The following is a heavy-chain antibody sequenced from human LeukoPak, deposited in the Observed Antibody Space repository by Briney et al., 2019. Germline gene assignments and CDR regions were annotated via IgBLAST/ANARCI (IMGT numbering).Heavy chain of an antibody. Sequence: GGSLRLSCAASGFTFSSYSMNWVRQAPGKGLEWVSVISYDGSYKYYADSVKGRFTISRDNSKNTLYLQMNSLRAEDTAVYYCARGGYCSGGRCYGGDYWGQGTLVTVSS. CDR2: ISYDGSYK. CDR3: ARGGYCSGGRCYGGDY. V-gene: IGHV3-30*03. J-gene: IGHJ4*02. CDR1: GFTFSSYS. D-gene: IGHD2-15*01.